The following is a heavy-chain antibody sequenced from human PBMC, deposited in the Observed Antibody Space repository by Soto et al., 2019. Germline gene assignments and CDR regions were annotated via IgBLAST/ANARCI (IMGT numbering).Heavy chain of an antibody. CDR3: ARHTPRGSNDY. D-gene: IGHD2-15*01. CDR1: GGSISSYY. V-gene: IGHV4-4*07. Sequence: SETLSLTCTVSGGSISSYYWNWIRQPAGKGLEWIGRIDNSGSTNYNPSLKSRVTISVDTSKNQFSLKLSSVTAADTAVYYCARHTPRGSNDYWGQGTLVTVSS. CDR2: IDNSGST. J-gene: IGHJ4*02.